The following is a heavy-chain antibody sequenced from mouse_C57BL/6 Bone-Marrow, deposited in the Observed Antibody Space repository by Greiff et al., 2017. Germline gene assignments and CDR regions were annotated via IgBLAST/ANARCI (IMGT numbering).Heavy chain of an antibody. Sequence: EVQLQESGTVLARPGASVKMSCKTSGYTFTSYWMHWVKQRPGQGLEWIGAIYPGNSDTSYNQKFKGKAKLTAVTSASTAYMGLSSLTNEDSAVYYCTPITTVVAHWYFDVWGTGTTVTVSS. CDR1: GYTFTSYW. CDR3: TPITTVVAHWYFDV. D-gene: IGHD1-1*01. V-gene: IGHV1-5*01. J-gene: IGHJ1*03. CDR2: IYPGNSDT.